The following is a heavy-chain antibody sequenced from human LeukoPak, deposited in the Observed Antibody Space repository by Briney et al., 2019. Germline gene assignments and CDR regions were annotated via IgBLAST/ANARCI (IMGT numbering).Heavy chain of an antibody. CDR1: SGSLGSYY. D-gene: IGHD6-6*01. CDR2: IYTSGST. V-gene: IGHV4-4*07. J-gene: IGHJ4*02. CDR3: AREYSSSSGKALDY. Sequence: SETLSLTCTVSSGSLGSYYWNWLRQPAGKGLEWIGHIYTSGSTNYNPSLKSRVTMSVDTYKNQFSLKVNSVTAADTAFYGCAREYSSSSGKALDYWGQGTLVTVSS.